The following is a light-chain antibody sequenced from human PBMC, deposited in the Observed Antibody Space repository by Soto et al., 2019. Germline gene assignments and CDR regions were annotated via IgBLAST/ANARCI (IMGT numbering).Light chain of an antibody. J-gene: IGLJ1*01. Sequence: QSALTQPPSVSGSPGQSVTISCTGTSSDVGSYNRVSWYQQPPGTAPKLKIYEVSNRPSGVPDRFSGSKSDNTASLTISGLQAEDEADYYCSSYTSSDSYVFGTGTKVTVL. CDR2: EVS. CDR3: SSYTSSDSYV. CDR1: SSDVGSYNR. V-gene: IGLV2-18*02.